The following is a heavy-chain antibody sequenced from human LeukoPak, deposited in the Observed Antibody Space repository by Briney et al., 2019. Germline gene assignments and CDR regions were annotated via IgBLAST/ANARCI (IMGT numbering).Heavy chain of an antibody. CDR2: IYYSGST. D-gene: IGHD6-13*01. J-gene: IGHJ4*02. V-gene: IGHV4-59*08. CDR3: AGSAAAAGTRRVGDY. Sequence: SETLSLTCTVSGGSISSYYWSWIRQPPGKGLEWIGYIYYSGSTNYNPSLKSRVTISVDTSKNQFSLKLSSVTAADTAVYYCAGSAAAAGTRRVGDYWGQGTLVNVSS. CDR1: GGSISSYY.